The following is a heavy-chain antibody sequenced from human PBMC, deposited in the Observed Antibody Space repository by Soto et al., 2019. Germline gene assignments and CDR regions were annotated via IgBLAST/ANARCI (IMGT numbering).Heavy chain of an antibody. CDR2: ISYDGSNK. J-gene: IGHJ4*02. CDR1: GFTFSSYA. CDR3: ARDLGAY. V-gene: IGHV3-30-3*01. Sequence: GRSLRLSCAASGFTFSSYAMHWVRQAPGKGLEWVAVISYDGSNKYYADSVKGRFTISRENSKNTLYLQMNSLRAADTSVYYWARDLGAYWGQGALVTVSS. D-gene: IGHD3-16*01.